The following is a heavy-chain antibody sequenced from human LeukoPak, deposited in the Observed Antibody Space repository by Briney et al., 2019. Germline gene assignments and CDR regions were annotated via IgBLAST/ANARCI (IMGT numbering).Heavy chain of an antibody. Sequence: GGSLRLSCEASGFTFNAYAMTWVRQAPGQGLEWVSSIGSDNKPHYSESVKGRFAISRDNSKNTLYLQMNSLRAEDTAVYYCARDAGYSSSWFDYWGQGTLVTVSS. CDR1: GFTFNAYA. J-gene: IGHJ4*02. V-gene: IGHV3-23*01. CDR3: ARDAGYSSSWFDY. D-gene: IGHD6-13*01. CDR2: IGSDNKP.